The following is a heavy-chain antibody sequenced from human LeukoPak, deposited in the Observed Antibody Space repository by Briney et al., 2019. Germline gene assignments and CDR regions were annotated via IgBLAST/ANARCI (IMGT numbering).Heavy chain of an antibody. CDR1: GYIFTTYY. Sequence: GASVKVSCKASGYIFTTYYMHWLRQATGQGLEWMGWMNPNSGNTGYAQKFQGRVTMTRNTSISTAYMELSSLRSEDTAVYYCARDSSGWYHWFDPWGQGTLVTVSS. J-gene: IGHJ5*02. D-gene: IGHD6-19*01. V-gene: IGHV1-8*02. CDR3: ARDSSGWYHWFDP. CDR2: MNPNSGNT.